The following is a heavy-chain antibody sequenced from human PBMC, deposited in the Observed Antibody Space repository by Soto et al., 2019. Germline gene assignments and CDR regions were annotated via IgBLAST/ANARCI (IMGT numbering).Heavy chain of an antibody. J-gene: IGHJ4*02. CDR2: IYYSGST. CDR3: ASLPTTDFDY. CDR1: GGSISSYY. V-gene: IGHV4-59*01. D-gene: IGHD4-4*01. Sequence: PSETLSLTCTVSGGSISSYYWSWIRQPPGKRLEWIGYIYYSGSTNYNPSLKSRVTISVDTSKNQFSLKLSSVTAADTAVYYCASLPTTDFDYWRQGTLVTVSS.